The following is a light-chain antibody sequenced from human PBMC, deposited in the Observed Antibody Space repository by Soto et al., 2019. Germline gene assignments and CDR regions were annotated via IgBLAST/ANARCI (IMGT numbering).Light chain of an antibody. CDR1: QGISTF. V-gene: IGKV1-16*01. CDR3: QQYSSYPGT. J-gene: IGKJ1*01. Sequence: DIQMTQSPSSLSASVGDRVTITCRASQGISTFLLWFQQKAGKAPKSLIYAASNLQSGVPSRFSGSGSGTDFTLTITSLQAEDFATYYCQQYSSYPGTFGQGTKVEIK. CDR2: AAS.